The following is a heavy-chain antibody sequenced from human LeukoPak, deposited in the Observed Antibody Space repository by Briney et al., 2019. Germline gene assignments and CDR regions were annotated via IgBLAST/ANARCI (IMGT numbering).Heavy chain of an antibody. CDR3: ARDPDYSSSGF. V-gene: IGHV3-48*01. D-gene: IGHD6-6*01. CDR1: GFTFSSYS. Sequence: GESLKISCAASGFTFSSYSMNWVRQAPGKGLEWVSYISSSSSTIYYADSVKGRFTISRDNAKNSLYLQMNSLRAEDTAVYYCARDPDYSSSGFWGQGTLVTVSS. J-gene: IGHJ4*02. CDR2: ISSSSSTI.